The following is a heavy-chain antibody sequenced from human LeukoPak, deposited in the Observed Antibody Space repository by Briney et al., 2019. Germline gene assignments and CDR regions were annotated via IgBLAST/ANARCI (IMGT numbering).Heavy chain of an antibody. CDR3: ARGIYPGPLFDY. Sequence: SETLSLTCTVSGGSISSSSYYWGWIRQPPGKGLEWIGSIYYSGSTYYNPSLKSRVTISVDTSKNQFSLKLSSVTAADTAVYYCARGIYPGPLFDYWGQGTLVTVSS. CDR2: IYYSGST. D-gene: IGHD2-2*02. V-gene: IGHV4-39*07. J-gene: IGHJ4*02. CDR1: GGSISSSSYY.